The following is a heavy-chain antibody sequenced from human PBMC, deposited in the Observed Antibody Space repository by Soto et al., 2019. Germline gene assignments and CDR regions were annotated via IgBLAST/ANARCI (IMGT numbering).Heavy chain of an antibody. J-gene: IGHJ3*02. CDR1: GYTFTSYD. V-gene: IGHV1-8*01. CDR2: MNPNSGNT. D-gene: IGHD2-21*02. CDR3: ARGRGSCGGDSCGAFDI. Sequence: QVQLVQSGAEVKKPGASVKVSCKASGYTFTSYDINWVRQATGQGLEWMGWMNPNSGNTGYAQKFQGRVTMTRNTSLSTAYMELSSLRSEDTAVYYCARGRGSCGGDSCGAFDIWGQGTMVTISS.